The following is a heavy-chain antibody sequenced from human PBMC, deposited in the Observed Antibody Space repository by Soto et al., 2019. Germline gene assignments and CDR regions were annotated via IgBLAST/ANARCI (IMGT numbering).Heavy chain of an antibody. Sequence: RGESLKISCKGSGYSFTSYWIGWVRQMPGKGLEWMGIIYPGDSDTRYSPSFQGQVTISADKSISTAYLQWSSLKASDTAMYYCARHRTSIVVVPAARRDYYYGMDVWGQGTTVTVSS. CDR1: GYSFTSYW. CDR2: IYPGDSDT. CDR3: ARHRTSIVVVPAARRDYYYGMDV. V-gene: IGHV5-51*01. J-gene: IGHJ6*02. D-gene: IGHD2-2*01.